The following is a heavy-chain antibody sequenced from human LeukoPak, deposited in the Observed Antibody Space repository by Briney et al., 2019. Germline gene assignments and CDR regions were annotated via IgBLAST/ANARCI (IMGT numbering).Heavy chain of an antibody. Sequence: ASVKVSCKASGYTFTDYYLHWVRQAPGQGGEWMGWIHPNSGGANYAQKFQGRVAMTRDTSISTDYMELSSLGRDDTAVYYCARLGAVHGWGQGTLVSVSS. J-gene: IGHJ1*01. CDR1: GYTFTDYY. CDR3: ARLGAVHG. D-gene: IGHD3-10*01. CDR2: IHPNSGGA. V-gene: IGHV1-2*02.